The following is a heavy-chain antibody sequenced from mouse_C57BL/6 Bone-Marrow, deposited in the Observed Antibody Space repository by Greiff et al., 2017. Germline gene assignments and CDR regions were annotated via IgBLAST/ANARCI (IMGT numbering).Heavy chain of an antibody. CDR2: IWGGGST. Sequence: VQLVESGPGLVAPSQSLSITCTVSGFSLTSYGVDWVRQPPGKGLEWLGVIWGGGSTNYNSALLSILGISKDNYKSQVFLKMNSLQTDDPAMYYCANYYGSSSYYAMDYWGQGTSVTVSS. CDR3: ANYYGSSSYYAMDY. D-gene: IGHD1-1*01. CDR1: GFSLTSYG. J-gene: IGHJ4*01. V-gene: IGHV2-9*01.